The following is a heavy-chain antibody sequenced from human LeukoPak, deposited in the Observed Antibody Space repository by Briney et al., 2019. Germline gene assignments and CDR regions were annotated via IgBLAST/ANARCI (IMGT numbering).Heavy chain of an antibody. V-gene: IGHV1-46*01. CDR3: AREVTSDPPSPSFDY. CDR2: INPSGGST. CDR1: GYTFTSYY. D-gene: IGHD4-17*01. Sequence: ASVKVSCKASGYTFTSYYMHWVRQAPGQGLEWMGIINPSGGSTSYAQKFQGRVTMTRDMSTSTVYMELSSLRPEDTAVYYCAREVTSDPPSPSFDYWGQGTLVTVSS. J-gene: IGHJ4*02.